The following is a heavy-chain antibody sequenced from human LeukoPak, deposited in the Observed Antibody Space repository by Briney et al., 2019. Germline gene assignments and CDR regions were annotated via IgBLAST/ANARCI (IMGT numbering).Heavy chain of an antibody. CDR2: ISAYNGNT. CDR3: ARSVMGVAAIISGWFDP. D-gene: IGHD2-15*01. V-gene: IGHV1-18*01. J-gene: IGHJ5*02. CDR1: GYTFTSYG. Sequence: ASVKASCTASGYTFTSYGISSVRQAPGQGLEWMGWISAYNGNTNYAQKLQGRVTMTTDTSTSTAYMELRSLRSDDTAVYYCARSVMGVAAIISGWFDPWGGGPVDSVSS.